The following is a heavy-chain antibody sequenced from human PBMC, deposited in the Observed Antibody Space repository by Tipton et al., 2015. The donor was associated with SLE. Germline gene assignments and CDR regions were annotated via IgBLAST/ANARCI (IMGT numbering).Heavy chain of an antibody. D-gene: IGHD6-19*01. CDR3: ARGSSGWSYHDAFDI. J-gene: IGHJ3*02. CDR2: IYYSGST. CDR1: GGSISSSSYY. Sequence: GLVKPSETLSLTCTVSGGSISSSSYYWGWIRQPPGKGLEWIGSIYYSGSTYYNPSLKSRVTISVDTSKNQFSLKLSSVTAADTAVYYCARGSSGWSYHDAFDIWGHGTMVTVSS. V-gene: IGHV4-39*07.